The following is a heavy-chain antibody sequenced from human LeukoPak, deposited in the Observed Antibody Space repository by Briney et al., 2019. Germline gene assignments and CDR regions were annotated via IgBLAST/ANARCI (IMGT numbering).Heavy chain of an antibody. CDR1: GFTFSSYR. D-gene: IGHD5-18*01. V-gene: IGHV3-21*01. CDR3: ATNGRGYSYGYVEDGMDV. Sequence: KPGGSLRLSCAASGFTFSSYRINWVRQAPGKGLEWVSSISSSSSYIYYADSVKGRFTSSRDNAKNSLYLQMNSLRAEDTAVYYCATNGRGYSYGYVEDGMDVWGQGTTVTVSS. J-gene: IGHJ6*02. CDR2: ISSSSSYI.